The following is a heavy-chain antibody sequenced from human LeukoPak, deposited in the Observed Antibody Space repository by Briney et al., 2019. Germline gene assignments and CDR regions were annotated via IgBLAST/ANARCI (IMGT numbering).Heavy chain of an antibody. V-gene: IGHV4-34*01. D-gene: IGHD6-25*01. CDR1: GFTFSTYT. J-gene: IGHJ3*02. CDR3: ARRKGRSSEYAFDI. CDR2: INHSGST. Sequence: PGGSLRLSCAASGFTFSTYTMNWVRQPPGKGLEWIGEINHSGSTNYNPSLKSRVTISVDTSKNQFSLKLSSVTAADTAVYYCARRKGRSSEYAFDIWGQGTMVTVSS.